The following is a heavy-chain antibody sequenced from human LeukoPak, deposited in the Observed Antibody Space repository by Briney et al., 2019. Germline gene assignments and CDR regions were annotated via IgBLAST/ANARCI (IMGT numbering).Heavy chain of an antibody. Sequence: SETLSLTCTVSGDSITSYYWNWIRQPPGKGLEWIGYGHYSGSTNYNPSLKSRVTFSVDTSKNQFSLKLSSVTAADTAVYYCARGSYGSGSYYKAEFDYWGQGTLVTVSS. CDR3: ARGSYGSGSYYKAEFDY. CDR2: GHYSGST. J-gene: IGHJ4*02. V-gene: IGHV4-59*01. D-gene: IGHD3-10*01. CDR1: GDSITSYY.